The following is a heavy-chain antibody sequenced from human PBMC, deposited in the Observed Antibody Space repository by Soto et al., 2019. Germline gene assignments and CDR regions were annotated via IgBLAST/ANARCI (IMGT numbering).Heavy chain of an antibody. CDR2: ISHSGST. V-gene: IGHV4-59*12. J-gene: IGHJ4*02. D-gene: IGHD2-15*01. Sequence: SETLSLTCTVSGGSMNNFYWSWIRQAPGKGLEWIGSISHSGSTLYNPSLESRITISVDTSKNLFSLRLSSVTAADTSVYFCARATQYCSGGRCYSKIDYWGRGTLVTVSS. CDR1: GGSMNNFY. CDR3: ARATQYCSGGRCYSKIDY.